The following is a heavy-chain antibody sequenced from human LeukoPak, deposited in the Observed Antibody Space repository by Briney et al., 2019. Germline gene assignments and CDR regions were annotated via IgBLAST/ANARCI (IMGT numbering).Heavy chain of an antibody. CDR1: GFSVNSNY. V-gene: IGHV3-53*01. CDR3: ARGWWELESFFDP. J-gene: IGHJ5*02. D-gene: IGHD1-26*01. Sequence: PGGSLRLSCAASGFSVNSNYMSWVRQAPGKGLEWVSVIYIDGSTDYADSVKGRFTISRDDSKNTVYLQMNSLRAEDTAVYYCARGWWELESFFDPWGQGTLVTVSS. CDR2: IYIDGST.